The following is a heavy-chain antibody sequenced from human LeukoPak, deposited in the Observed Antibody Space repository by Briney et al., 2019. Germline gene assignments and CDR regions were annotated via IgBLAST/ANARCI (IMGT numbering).Heavy chain of an antibody. CDR1: GGSFSGYY. CDR3: ARESTTVAGTFDY. CDR2: ISHSGST. V-gene: IGHV4-34*01. Sequence: SETLSLTCAVYGGSFSGYYWSWIRQPPGKGLEWIGEISHSGSTNYNPSLKSRVTISVDTSKNQFSLKLSSVTAADTAMYYCARESTTVAGTFDYWGQGTLVTVSS. D-gene: IGHD6-19*01. J-gene: IGHJ4*02.